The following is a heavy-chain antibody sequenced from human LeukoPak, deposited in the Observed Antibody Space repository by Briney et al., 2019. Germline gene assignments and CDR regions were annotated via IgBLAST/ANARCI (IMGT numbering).Heavy chain of an antibody. CDR3: ARDLSWFGELGVDY. V-gene: IGHV1-18*01. D-gene: IGHD3-10*01. J-gene: IGHJ4*02. Sequence: ASVKVSCKASGYTFTSYGISWVRQAPGQGLEWMGWISAYNGNTNYAQKLQGRVTMTTDTSTSTAYMELRSLRSDDTAVYYCARDLSWFGELGVDYWGQGTLVTVSS. CDR2: ISAYNGNT. CDR1: GYTFTSYG.